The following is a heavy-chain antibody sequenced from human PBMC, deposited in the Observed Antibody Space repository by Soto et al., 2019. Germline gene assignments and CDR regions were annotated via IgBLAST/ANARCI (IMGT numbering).Heavy chain of an antibody. CDR1: GFSFSRDT. D-gene: IGHD4-17*01. Sequence: GECLKISCVGSGFSFSRDTVGWVRQVPGKGLEWMGVIHPGDSDTIYSPSFQGQVTISADKSISTAYLQWSSLKASDTAMYYCTLSYGDSYYYYYGMDVWGQGTTVTVSS. CDR3: TLSYGDSYYYYYGMDV. J-gene: IGHJ6*02. V-gene: IGHV5-51*01. CDR2: IHPGDSDT.